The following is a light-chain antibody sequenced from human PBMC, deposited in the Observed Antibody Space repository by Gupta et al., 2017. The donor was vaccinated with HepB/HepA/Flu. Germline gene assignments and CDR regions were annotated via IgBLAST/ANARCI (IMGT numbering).Light chain of an antibody. J-gene: IGKJ4*01. V-gene: IGKV1-39*01. Sequence: DIQMTPSPSSLSASVGDRVTITCRASQKIISALNWDQQKAGKVPKVLIYGASSLQSGVPSRFSGSGSVTDFTLTISSLQPGDFATYYCQQSYSTPLTFGGGTKVEIK. CDR3: QQSYSTPLT. CDR2: GAS. CDR1: QKIISA.